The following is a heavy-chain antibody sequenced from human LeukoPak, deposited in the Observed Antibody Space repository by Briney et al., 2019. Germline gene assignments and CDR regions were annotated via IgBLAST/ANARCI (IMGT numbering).Heavy chain of an antibody. J-gene: IGHJ3*02. V-gene: IGHV3-11*06. CDR2: ISGSGHDI. Sequence: GGSLRLSCAASGFTFSDSYMTWVRQAPGKGVEWVAYISGSGHDINYSDSVKGRFTISRDNAKNSLYLQMNSLRAEDTAVYYCARGDYYDSSGYYRGAFDIWGQGTMVTVSS. D-gene: IGHD3-22*01. CDR1: GFTFSDSY. CDR3: ARGDYYDSSGYYRGAFDI.